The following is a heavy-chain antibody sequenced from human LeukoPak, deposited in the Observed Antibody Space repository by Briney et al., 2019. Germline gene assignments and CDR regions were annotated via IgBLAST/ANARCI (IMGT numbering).Heavy chain of an antibody. CDR2: INCDGSST. V-gene: IGHV3-74*01. D-gene: IGHD2-2*01. CDR1: GFTFSRYW. J-gene: IGHJ4*02. Sequence: GGSLRLSCAASGFTFSRYWMHWVRQAPGKGLVWVSRINCDGSSTSYADSVKGRFTISRDNSKNTLYLQMNSLTAEDTAVYYCARDQGCSSTSCYSLFFHYWGQGTLVTVSS. CDR3: ARDQGCSSTSCYSLFFHY.